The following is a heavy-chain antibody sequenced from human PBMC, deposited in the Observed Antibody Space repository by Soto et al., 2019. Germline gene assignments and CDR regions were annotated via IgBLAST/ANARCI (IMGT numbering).Heavy chain of an antibody. CDR3: ATSLRGYDILTGYYDAFDI. V-gene: IGHV3-23*01. D-gene: IGHD3-9*01. CDR1: GFTFSSYA. CDR2: ISGSGGST. J-gene: IGHJ3*02. Sequence: GGSLRLSCAASGFTFSSYAMSWVRQAPGKGLEWVSAISGSGGSTYYADSVKGRFTISRDNSKNTLYLQMNSLRAEDTAVYYCATSLRGYDILTGYYDAFDIWGQGTMVTVSS.